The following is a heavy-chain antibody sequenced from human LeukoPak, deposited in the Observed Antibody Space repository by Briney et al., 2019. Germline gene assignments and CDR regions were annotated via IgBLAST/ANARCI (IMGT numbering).Heavy chain of an antibody. D-gene: IGHD3-16*02. CDR3: ARAIYDYVWGSYRSSYSFDY. CDR2: IYTSGST. Sequence: SETLSLTRTVSGGSISSYYWSWIWQPAGKGLEWIGRIYTSGSTNYNPSLKSRVTMSVDTSKNQFSLKLSSVTAADTAVYYCARAIYDYVWGSYRSSYSFDYWGQGTLVTVSS. CDR1: GGSISSYY. J-gene: IGHJ4*02. V-gene: IGHV4-4*07.